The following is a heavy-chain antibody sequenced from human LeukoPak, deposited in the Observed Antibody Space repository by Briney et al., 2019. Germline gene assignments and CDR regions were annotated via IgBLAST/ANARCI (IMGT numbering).Heavy chain of an antibody. CDR1: TFTFSSYW. J-gene: IGHJ3*02. Sequence: GSLRLSCAASTFTFSSYWMSWVRQAPGKGLEWVANIKQDGSEKYYVDSVKGRFTISRDNAKTSLYLQMNSLRAEDTAVYYCARDVLAAGATGTFDIWGQGTMVTVSS. CDR3: ARDVLAAGATGTFDI. CDR2: IKQDGSEK. D-gene: IGHD1-14*01. V-gene: IGHV3-7*03.